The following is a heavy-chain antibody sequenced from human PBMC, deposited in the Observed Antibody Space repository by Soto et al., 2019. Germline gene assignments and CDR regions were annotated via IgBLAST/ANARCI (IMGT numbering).Heavy chain of an antibody. Sequence: GESLKISCAASGFTFSSYAMSWVRQAPGKGLEWVSAISGSGGSTYYADSVKGRFTISRDNSKNTLYLQMNSLRAEDTAVYYCATTELGYCSGGSCYSYYYYMDVWGKGTTVTVSS. J-gene: IGHJ6*03. CDR2: ISGSGGST. V-gene: IGHV3-23*01. CDR3: ATTELGYCSGGSCYSYYYYMDV. D-gene: IGHD2-15*01. CDR1: GFTFSSYA.